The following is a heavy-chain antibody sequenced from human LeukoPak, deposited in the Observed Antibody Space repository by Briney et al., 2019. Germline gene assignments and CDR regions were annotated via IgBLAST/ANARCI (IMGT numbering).Heavy chain of an antibody. V-gene: IGHV4-34*01. CDR3: ARTPAAAGTPTHDY. J-gene: IGHJ4*02. Sequence: PSETLSLTCAVYGGSFSGYYWSWIRQPPGKGLEWIGEINHSGSTNYNPSLKSRVTISVDTSKNQFSLKLSSVTAADTAVYYCARTPAAAGTPTHDYWGQGTLVTVSS. D-gene: IGHD6-13*01. CDR2: INHSGST. CDR1: GGSFSGYY.